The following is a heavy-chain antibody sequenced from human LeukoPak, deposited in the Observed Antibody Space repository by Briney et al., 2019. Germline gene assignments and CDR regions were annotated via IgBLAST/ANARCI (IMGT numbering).Heavy chain of an antibody. CDR3: ARGSLHYFDY. D-gene: IGHD4-17*01. CDR2: ISSSSSYI. V-gene: IGHV3-21*01. CDR1: GFTFSSYS. J-gene: IGHJ4*02. Sequence: GGSLTLSCAASGFTFSSYSMNWVRQAPGKGLEWVSSISSSSSYIYYADSVKGRFTISRDNAKNSLYLQMNSLRAEDTAVYYCARGSLHYFDYWGQGTLVTVSS.